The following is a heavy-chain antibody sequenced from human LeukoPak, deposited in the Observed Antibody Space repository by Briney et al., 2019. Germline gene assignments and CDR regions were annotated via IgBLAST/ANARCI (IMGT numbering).Heavy chain of an antibody. D-gene: IGHD4-17*01. CDR1: GFTFNTYG. Sequence: GGSLRLSCAASGFTFNTYGMSWVRQAPGKGLEWVSGISGSGGATYYADSVKGRFTISRDDPHNTLYLQMNSLRAEDTAVYYCARSDGDNFDYWGQGTLVTVSS. CDR2: ISGSGGAT. J-gene: IGHJ4*02. CDR3: ARSDGDNFDY. V-gene: IGHV3-23*01.